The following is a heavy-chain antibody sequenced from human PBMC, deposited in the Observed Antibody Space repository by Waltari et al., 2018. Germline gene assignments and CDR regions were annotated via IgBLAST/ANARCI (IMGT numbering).Heavy chain of an antibody. D-gene: IGHD3-10*01. Sequence: QVQLVQSGAEVKKPGSSVKVSCKASGGTFSSYAISWVRQAPGQGLEWMGGIIPSFGTANDAQKFHGRVTITADESTSTAYMELSSLRSEDTAVYYCARDKRRPVRGVISYDAFDIWGQGTMVTVSS. CDR3: ARDKRRPVRGVISYDAFDI. V-gene: IGHV1-69*01. CDR2: IIPSFGTA. J-gene: IGHJ3*02. CDR1: GGTFSSYA.